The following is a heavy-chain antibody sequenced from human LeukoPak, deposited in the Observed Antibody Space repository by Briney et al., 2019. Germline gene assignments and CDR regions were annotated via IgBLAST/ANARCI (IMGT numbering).Heavy chain of an antibody. CDR1: GGSFSGYY. Sequence: SETLSLTCAVYGGSFSGYYWSWIRQPPGKGLEWIGEINHSGNTNYNPSLKSRVTISVDTSKNQFSLKLSSVTAADTAVYYCARGWGLYGSFYYYGMDVWGQGTTVTVSS. J-gene: IGHJ6*02. V-gene: IGHV4-34*01. D-gene: IGHD3-10*01. CDR3: ARGWGLYGSFYYYGMDV. CDR2: INHSGNT.